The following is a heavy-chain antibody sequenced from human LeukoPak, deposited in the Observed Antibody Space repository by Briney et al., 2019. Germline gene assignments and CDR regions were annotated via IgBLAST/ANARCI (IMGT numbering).Heavy chain of an antibody. CDR1: GFTFSSYG. J-gene: IGHJ4*02. CDR3: AKDQDDDGGSFDY. CDR2: IRYDGSNK. D-gene: IGHD6-25*01. Sequence: PGGSLRLSCAASGFTFSSYGMHWVRQAPGKGLEWVAFIRYDGSNKYYADSVKGRFTISRDNSKNTLYLQMNSLRAEDTAVYYCAKDQDDDGGSFDYWCQGTLVTVSS. V-gene: IGHV3-30*02.